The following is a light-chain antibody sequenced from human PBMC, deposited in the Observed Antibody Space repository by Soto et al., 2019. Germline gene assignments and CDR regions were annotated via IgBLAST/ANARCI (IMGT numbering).Light chain of an antibody. J-gene: IGLJ2*01. Sequence: QSALTQPPSASGSLGQSVTISCTGTSSDVGGSNFVSWYQQHPGKAPKLLICEVSRRPSGVPDRFSGSKSGNTASLTVSGLQAEDEADYYCSSYAGSPTVIFGGGTKLT. CDR2: EVS. CDR3: SSYAGSPTVI. V-gene: IGLV2-8*01. CDR1: SSDVGGSNF.